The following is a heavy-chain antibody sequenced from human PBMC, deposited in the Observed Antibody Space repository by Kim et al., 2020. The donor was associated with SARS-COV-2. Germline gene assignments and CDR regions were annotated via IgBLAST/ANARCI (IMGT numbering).Heavy chain of an antibody. CDR3: ARGSSGQLAHFDY. J-gene: IGHJ4*02. V-gene: IGHV3-21*01. Sequence: YANSVKGRFTIARDNAKNSLYLQMNSLRAEDTAVYYCARGSSGQLAHFDYWGQGTLVTVSS. D-gene: IGHD6-13*01.